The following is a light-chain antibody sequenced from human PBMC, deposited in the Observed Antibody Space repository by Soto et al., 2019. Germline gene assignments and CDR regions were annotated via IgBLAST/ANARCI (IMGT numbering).Light chain of an antibody. CDR3: QQRSNWIT. CDR2: DAS. CDR1: QSISIY. V-gene: IGKV3-11*01. J-gene: IGKJ5*01. Sequence: IVSTQSPATLSLSPGETATLSCRASQSISIYLAWYQQKPGQAPRLLIYDASNRATGIPARFSGSGSGTDSTLTISSLEPEDSAIYHCQQRSNWITFGQGTRLEIK.